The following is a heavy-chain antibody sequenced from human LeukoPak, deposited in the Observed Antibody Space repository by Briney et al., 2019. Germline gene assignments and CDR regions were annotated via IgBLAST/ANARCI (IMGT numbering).Heavy chain of an antibody. CDR1: GGTFKSYA. D-gene: IGHD3-9*01. CDR3: ARVGVSYDILPRYFDY. Sequence: AVSVSSKGSGGTFKSYAISWVGQAPGQGSEWMGGIIPIFGRANYTQKFQARVTITAAQSTSTAYMELSSLRSDDTAVYYCARVGVSYDILPRYFDYWGQGTLVTVSS. CDR2: IIPIFGRA. J-gene: IGHJ4*02. V-gene: IGHV1-69*01.